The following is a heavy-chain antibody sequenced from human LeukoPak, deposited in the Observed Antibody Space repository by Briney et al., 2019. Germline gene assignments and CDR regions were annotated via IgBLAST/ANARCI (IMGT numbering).Heavy chain of an antibody. CDR1: KNMFTGYF. V-gene: IGHV1-2*02. CDR3: AAQCNDDFCYKRDYMDV. CDR2: INLNSGGT. J-gene: IGHJ6*03. Sequence: RASVKVSCKTSKNMFTGYFMHWVRQAPGQGLEWIGWINLNSGGTLFARRFQGRVTMTRDTPIGATYMELSRLTSDDTALYYCAAQCNDDFCYKRDYMDVWGKGTMVIVSS. D-gene: IGHD2-2*02.